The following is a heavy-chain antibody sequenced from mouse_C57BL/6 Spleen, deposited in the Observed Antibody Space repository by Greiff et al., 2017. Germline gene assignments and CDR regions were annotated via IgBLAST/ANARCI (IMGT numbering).Heavy chain of an antibody. CDR3: ARDYDYVYYCDY. J-gene: IGHJ2*01. CDR2: ISYYGSN. D-gene: IGHD2-4*01. CDR1: GYSITSGYY. Sequence: VQLQQSGPGLVKPSQSLSLTCSVTGYSITSGYYWNWIRQFPGNKLEWMGYISYYGSNNYNPSLKNKISITLDTSKNQFFLKLNSVTTEDTATYYCARDYDYVYYCDYWGKGTTLTVSS. V-gene: IGHV3-6*01.